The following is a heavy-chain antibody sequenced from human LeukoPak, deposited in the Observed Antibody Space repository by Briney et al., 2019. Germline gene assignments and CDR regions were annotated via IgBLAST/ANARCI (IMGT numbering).Heavy chain of an antibody. CDR2: INPNSGGT. J-gene: IGHJ4*02. V-gene: IGHV1-2*06. CDR1: GYTFTGYY. CDR3: ARGPLPLAVADC. D-gene: IGHD6-19*01. Sequence: GASAKVSCKASGYTFTGYYMHWVRQAPGQGLEWMGRINPNSGGTNYAQKFQGRVTMTRDTSISTAYMELSRLRSDDTAVYYCARGPLPLAVADCWGQGTLVTVSS.